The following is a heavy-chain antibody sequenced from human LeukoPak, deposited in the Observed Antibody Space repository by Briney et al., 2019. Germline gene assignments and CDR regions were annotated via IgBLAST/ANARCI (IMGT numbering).Heavy chain of an antibody. V-gene: IGHV3-11*03. CDR1: GGSINSYY. J-gene: IGHJ4*02. D-gene: IGHD5-12*01. CDR3: ARSYGGYVFDY. Sequence: LSLTCTVSGGSINSYYWSWIRQAPGKGLEWVSYISSSSSYTNYADSVKGRFTISRDNAKNSLYLQMNSLRAEDTAVYYCARSYGGYVFDYWGRGTLVTVSS. CDR2: ISSSSSYT.